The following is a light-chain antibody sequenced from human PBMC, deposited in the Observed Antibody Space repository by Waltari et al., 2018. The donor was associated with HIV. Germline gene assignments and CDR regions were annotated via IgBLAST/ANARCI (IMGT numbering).Light chain of an antibody. J-gene: IGKJ2*01. V-gene: IGKV4-1*01. CDR2: WAS. CDR1: QSVLYNSNNKNY. CDR3: QQYSITPIT. Sequence: DIVMTQSPDSLAVSLGGRATINCKSSQSVLYNSNNKNYLAWYQQKPGQPPKLLIYWASTRESGVPDRFGGSGSGTDFTLTSSSLQAEDVAVYYCQQYSITPITFGQGTKLEIK.